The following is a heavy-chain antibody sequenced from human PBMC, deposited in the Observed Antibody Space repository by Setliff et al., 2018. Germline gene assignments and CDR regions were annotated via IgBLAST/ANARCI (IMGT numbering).Heavy chain of an antibody. CDR3: ARVDF. Sequence: GASVKVSCKASGYTFTSYYIHWVRRAPGQGLEWMGVIKVDIDTTDYAQKFQGRVTMTRDTSTSTVYMEMSSLRSEDTAVYYCARVDFWGQGTLVTVSS. V-gene: IGHV1-46*01. J-gene: IGHJ4*02. CDR1: GYTFTSYY. CDR2: IKVDIDTT.